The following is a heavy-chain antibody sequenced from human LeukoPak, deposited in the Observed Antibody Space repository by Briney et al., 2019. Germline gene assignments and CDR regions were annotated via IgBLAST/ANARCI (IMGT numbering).Heavy chain of an antibody. CDR2: TYYRSKWYN. D-gene: IGHD4-23*01. V-gene: IGHV6-1*01. Sequence: SQTLSVTCAISGDRVSSKNGAWNWIRQSPSRGLEWLGRTYYRSKWYNDYAEFIQGRITINPDTSKNQFSLKLSSVTAADTAVYYCATPHPNSISTPTDYWGQGTLVTVSS. CDR3: ATPHPNSISTPTDY. CDR1: GDRVSSKNGA. J-gene: IGHJ4*02.